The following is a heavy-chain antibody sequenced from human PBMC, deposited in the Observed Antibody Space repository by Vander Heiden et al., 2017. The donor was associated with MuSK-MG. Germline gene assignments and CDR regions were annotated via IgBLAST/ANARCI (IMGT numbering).Heavy chain of an antibody. CDR2: ISYDGSNK. CDR3: AKGRAVAGIHDAFDI. Sequence: QVQLVESGGGVVQPGRSLRLSCAASGFTFSSYGMHWVRQAPGKGLEWVAVISYDGSNKYYADSVKGRFTISRDNSKNTLYLQMNSLRAEDTAVYYCAKGRAVAGIHDAFDIWGQGTMVTVSS. J-gene: IGHJ3*02. V-gene: IGHV3-30*18. CDR1: GFTFSSYG. D-gene: IGHD6-19*01.